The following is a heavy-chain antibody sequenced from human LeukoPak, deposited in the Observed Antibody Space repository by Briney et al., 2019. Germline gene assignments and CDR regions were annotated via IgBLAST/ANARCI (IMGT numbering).Heavy chain of an antibody. V-gene: IGHV1-46*01. J-gene: IGHJ4*02. CDR3: ARSFGSGSYYKGYFDY. Sequence: ASVKVSCEASGYAFTSYYMYWVRQSPGQGLEWMGIINPSGGSTSYAQKFQGRVTMTRDTSISTAYMELSRLRSDDTAVYYCARSFGSGSYYKGYFDYWGQGTLVTVSS. D-gene: IGHD3-10*01. CDR2: INPSGGST. CDR1: GYAFTSYY.